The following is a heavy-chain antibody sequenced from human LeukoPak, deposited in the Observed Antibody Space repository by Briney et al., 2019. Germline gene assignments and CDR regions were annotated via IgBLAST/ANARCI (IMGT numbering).Heavy chain of an antibody. CDR2: ISGFNT. J-gene: IGHJ4*02. CDR3: AKDVCTSPRCLLYFDS. CDR1: GFAFSNYA. V-gene: IGHV3-23*01. D-gene: IGHD2-8*01. Sequence: PGGSLRLSCTTSGFAFSNYAMNWVRQAPGEGPEWVSGISGFNTYYADSVKGRFTIFRDNSKNVLYLQMDRLRAEDTAVYSCAKDVCTSPRCLLYFDSWGQGTLDTVSS.